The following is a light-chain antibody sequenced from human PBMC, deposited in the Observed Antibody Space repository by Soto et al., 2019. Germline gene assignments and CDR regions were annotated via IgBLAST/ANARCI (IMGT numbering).Light chain of an antibody. J-gene: IGLJ2*01. CDR2: EVN. CDR1: NGDVGSYDL. V-gene: IGLV2-23*02. Sequence: QSVLTQPASVSGSPGQSITISCTGTNGDVGSYDLVSWYQQYPGKAPKLIIYEVNKRPSGVSNRFSGAKSGNTASLTISGLQTEDEADYDCCSYAGDNTLIFGGGTKVTVL. CDR3: CSYAGDNTLI.